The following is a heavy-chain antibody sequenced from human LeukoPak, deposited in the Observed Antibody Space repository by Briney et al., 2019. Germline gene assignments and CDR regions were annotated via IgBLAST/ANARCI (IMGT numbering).Heavy chain of an antibody. J-gene: IGHJ4*02. Sequence: GASGKASCKASGYTFTSYGINCVRQAPGQRPEWMGWVSAYNGNTKYAQNLQGRVTMTTDTSTSTAYMELRSLRSDDTAVYYCTRQLTYSSSRESIDSWGPGTLVTVSS. CDR3: TRQLTYSSSRESIDS. CDR1: GYTFTSYG. CDR2: VSAYNGNT. V-gene: IGHV1-18*01. D-gene: IGHD6-13*01.